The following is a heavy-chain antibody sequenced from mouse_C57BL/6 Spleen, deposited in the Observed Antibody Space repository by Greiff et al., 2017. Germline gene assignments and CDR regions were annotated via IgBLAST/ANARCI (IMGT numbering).Heavy chain of an antibody. CDR2: INYDGSST. Sequence: EVKVVESEGGLVQPGSSMKLSCTASGFTFSDYYMAWVRQVPEKGLEWVANINYDGSSTYYLDSLKSRFIISRDNAKNILYLQMSSLKSEDTATYYCAREDYGSSYWYFDVWGTGTTVTVSS. V-gene: IGHV5-16*01. CDR1: GFTFSDYY. J-gene: IGHJ1*03. CDR3: AREDYGSSYWYFDV. D-gene: IGHD1-1*01.